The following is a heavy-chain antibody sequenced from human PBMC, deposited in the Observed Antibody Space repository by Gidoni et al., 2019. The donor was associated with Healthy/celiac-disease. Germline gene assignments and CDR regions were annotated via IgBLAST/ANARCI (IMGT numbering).Heavy chain of an antibody. D-gene: IGHD2-15*01. Sequence: QVQLQQWGAGLLKPSETLSLTCAVYGGSFSGYYWRWIRQPPGRGLEWSGEINHSGSTNYTPSQKRRVTKSEHTSKNQLALKLGCVTAADTAVYNCARGRGGGGGYWGQGTLVTVSS. CDR1: GGSFSGYY. J-gene: IGHJ4*02. CDR2: INHSGST. CDR3: ARGRGGGGGY. V-gene: IGHV4-34*01.